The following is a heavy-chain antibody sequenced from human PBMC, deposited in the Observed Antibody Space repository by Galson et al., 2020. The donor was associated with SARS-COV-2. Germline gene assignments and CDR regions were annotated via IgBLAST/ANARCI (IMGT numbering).Heavy chain of an antibody. D-gene: IGHD3-22*01. CDR1: GHPFDCFF. CDR3: ARQPRIVVEGGHYTYGMDV. Sequence: SVKPSCPAPGHPFDCFFLHPFRPPPRQELPFVCYPTLTPPETDYTEKFQGRVTVTRDTPIKTAYMELSSMTSDDTAVYYCARQPRIVVEGGHYTYGMDVWGQGTTVTVSS. J-gene: IGHJ6*02. CDR2: PTLTPPET. V-gene: IGHV1-2*02.